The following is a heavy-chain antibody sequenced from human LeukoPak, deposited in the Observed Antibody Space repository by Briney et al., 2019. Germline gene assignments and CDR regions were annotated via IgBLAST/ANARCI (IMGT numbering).Heavy chain of an antibody. D-gene: IGHD3-16*01. CDR3: AEGGHTSCFRD. CDR1: GFTFSSYA. CDR2: LSGSGYST. V-gene: IGHV3-23*01. J-gene: IGHJ4*02. Sequence: GGSLRLSCAASGFTFSSYAMSWVRQTPGKGLEWVSTLSGSGYSTYYTDSVQGRITISRDNSKNTLYLQMDSLRAEDTALYYCAEGGHTSCFRDWGQGTLVSVYS.